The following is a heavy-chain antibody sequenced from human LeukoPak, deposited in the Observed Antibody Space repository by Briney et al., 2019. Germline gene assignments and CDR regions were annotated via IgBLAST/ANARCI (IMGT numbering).Heavy chain of an antibody. CDR1: GFTFSSYT. CDR3: ASLGIAAATDY. V-gene: IGHV3-30-3*01. D-gene: IGHD6-13*01. J-gene: IGHJ4*02. CDR2: ISFDGSNK. Sequence: GGSLRLSCAASGFTFSSYTIHWVRQPPGKGLEWVAVISFDGSNKYYADSVKGRFTISRDNSKNTLYLQMNSLRAEDTAVYYCASLGIAAATDYWGQGTLVTVSS.